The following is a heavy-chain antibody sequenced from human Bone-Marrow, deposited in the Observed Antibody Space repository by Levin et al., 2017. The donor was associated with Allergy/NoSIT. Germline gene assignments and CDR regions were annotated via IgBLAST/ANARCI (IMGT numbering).Heavy chain of an antibody. CDR2: ISSSSSYI. CDR1: GFTFSSYS. J-gene: IGHJ2*01. D-gene: IGHD6-19*01. Sequence: GGSLRLSCAASGFTFSSYSMNWVRQAPGKGLEWVSSISSSSSYIYYADSVKGRFTISRDNAKNSLYLQMNSLRAEDTAVYYCARLAVAGRVPKYWYFDRWGRGTLVTVSS. V-gene: IGHV3-21*01. CDR3: ARLAVAGRVPKYWYFDR.